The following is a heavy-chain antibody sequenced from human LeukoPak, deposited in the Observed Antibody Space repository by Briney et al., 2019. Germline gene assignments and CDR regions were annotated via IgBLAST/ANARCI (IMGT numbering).Heavy chain of an antibody. Sequence: SETLSLTCTVSGGSISSSSYYWGWIRQPPGKGLEWIGSIYYSGSTYYNPSLKSRVTISVDTSKNQFSLKLSSVTAADTAVYYCARAISDSSGWDYYYYYYMDVWGKGTTVTISS. V-gene: IGHV4-39*07. CDR2: IYYSGST. D-gene: IGHD6-19*01. CDR3: ARAISDSSGWDYYYYYYMDV. J-gene: IGHJ6*03. CDR1: GGSISSSSYY.